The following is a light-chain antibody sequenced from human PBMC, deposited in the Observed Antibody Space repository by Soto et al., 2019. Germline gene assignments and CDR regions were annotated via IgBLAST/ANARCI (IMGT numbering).Light chain of an antibody. CDR3: SSYSISTAYL. Sequence: QSVLTQPASVSGSPGQSITISCTGTSSDVGGYDYVSWYQLHTGKAPKLMVFGVNNRPSGVSYRFSGSKSGNTASLTISGLQAEDEADYFCSSYSISTAYLFGTGTK. CDR2: GVN. J-gene: IGLJ1*01. CDR1: SSDVGGYDY. V-gene: IGLV2-14*01.